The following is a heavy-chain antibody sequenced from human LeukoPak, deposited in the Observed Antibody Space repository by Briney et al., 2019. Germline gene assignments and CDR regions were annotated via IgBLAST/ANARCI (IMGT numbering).Heavy chain of an antibody. Sequence: SETLSLTCAVYGGSFSGYYWSWIRQPPGKGLEWIGEINHSGSTNYNPSLKSRVTISVDTSKNQFSLKLSSVTAADTAVYYCARGFRKQQPDYWGQGTLVTVSS. J-gene: IGHJ4*02. CDR3: ARGFRKQQPDY. CDR2: INHSGST. D-gene: IGHD6-13*01. V-gene: IGHV4-34*01. CDR1: GGSFSGYY.